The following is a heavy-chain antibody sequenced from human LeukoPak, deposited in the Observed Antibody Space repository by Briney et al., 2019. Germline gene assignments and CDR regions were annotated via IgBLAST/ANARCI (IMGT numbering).Heavy chain of an antibody. Sequence: GGSLRLSCAASGFTFSSYAMSWVRQAPGKGLEWVSYISSSGSTIYYAESVKGRFTISRDNAKNSLYLQMNSLRAEDTAVYYCAREGDYGSGSPLDYWGQGTLVTVSS. CDR2: ISSSGSTI. CDR3: AREGDYGSGSPLDY. J-gene: IGHJ4*02. CDR1: GFTFSSYA. D-gene: IGHD3-10*01. V-gene: IGHV3-48*04.